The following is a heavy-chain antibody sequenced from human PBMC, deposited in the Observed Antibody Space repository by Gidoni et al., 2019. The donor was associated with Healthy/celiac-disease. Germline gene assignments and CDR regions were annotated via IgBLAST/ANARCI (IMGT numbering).Heavy chain of an antibody. V-gene: IGHV4-34*01. CDR3: ARAPGWGFWSGYSHYYYGMDV. CDR1: GGSFSGYY. D-gene: IGHD3-3*01. J-gene: IGHJ6*02. CDR2: INHSGST. Sequence: QVQLQQWGAGRLKPSETLSLTCAVYGGSFSGYYWSGIRQPPGKGLAWIGEINHSGSTNYNPSLTSRVTISVDTSKTQFSLKLSSVTAADTAVYYCARAPGWGFWSGYSHYYYGMDVWGQGTTVTVSS.